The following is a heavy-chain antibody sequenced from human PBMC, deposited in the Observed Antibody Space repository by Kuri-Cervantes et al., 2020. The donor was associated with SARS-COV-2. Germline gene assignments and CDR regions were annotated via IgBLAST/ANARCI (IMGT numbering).Heavy chain of an antibody. CDR2: TDPSDSYT. D-gene: IGHD3-3*01. CDR3: ARLGTIFGVVIEDYYGMDV. Sequence: KVSCKGSGYSFTSYWISWVRQMPGKGLEWMGRTDPSDSYTNYSPSFQGHVTISADKSISTAYLQWSSLKASDTAMYYCARLGTIFGVVIEDYYGMDVWGQGTTVTVSS. CDR1: GYSFTSYW. V-gene: IGHV5-10-1*01. J-gene: IGHJ6*02.